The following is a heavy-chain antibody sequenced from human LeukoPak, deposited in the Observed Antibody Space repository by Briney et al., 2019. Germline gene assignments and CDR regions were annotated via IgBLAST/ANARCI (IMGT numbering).Heavy chain of an antibody. V-gene: IGHV1-24*01. CDR3: VYRSGGRQSTWFDP. CDR2: FDPEDGET. J-gene: IGHJ5*02. D-gene: IGHD2-15*01. Sequence: ASVKVSCKVSGYTLTELSMHWVRQAPGKGLEWMGGFDPEDGETIYAQKFQGRVTMTEDTSTDTAYMEQSSLRSEDTAVYYCVYRSGGRQSTWFDPWGQGTLVTVSS. CDR1: GYTLTELS.